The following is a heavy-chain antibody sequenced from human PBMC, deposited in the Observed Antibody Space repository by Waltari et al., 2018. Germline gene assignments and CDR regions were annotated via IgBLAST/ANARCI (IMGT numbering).Heavy chain of an antibody. CDR2: INAANGNT. CDR3: ARDPRPSVVVPVALREMRWFDP. Sequence: QVQLVQSGAEVKKPGASVKVSCKASGYTFINSALHWVRQAPGQRLEWMGWINAANGNTKYSQKFQGRVTITRDTSATTAYMELSSLSSEDTALYYCARDPRPSVVVPVALREMRWFDPWGQGTLVTVSS. D-gene: IGHD2-2*01. V-gene: IGHV1-3*01. J-gene: IGHJ5*02. CDR1: GYTFINSA.